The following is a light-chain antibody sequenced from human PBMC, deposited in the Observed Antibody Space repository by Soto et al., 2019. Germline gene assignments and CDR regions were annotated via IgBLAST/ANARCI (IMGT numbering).Light chain of an antibody. V-gene: IGLV2-14*03. J-gene: IGLJ1*01. CDR1: SGDVGGYKY. CDR2: EVT. Sequence: SALTQPASVSGSPGQSITISCTGTSGDVGGYKYVSWYQQHPGKAPKLIIYEVTNRPSGVSNRFSGSKSGNTASLTISGLQTEDEADYYCSSYTISSPLGVFGTGTKATVL. CDR3: SSYTISSPLGV.